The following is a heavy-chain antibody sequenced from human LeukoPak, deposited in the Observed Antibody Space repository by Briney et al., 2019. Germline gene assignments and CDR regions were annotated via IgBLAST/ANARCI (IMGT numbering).Heavy chain of an antibody. J-gene: IGHJ6*03. CDR1: GYTFTGYY. CDR2: INPNSGGT. CDR3: ARDLTPSGCSSTSCSNYYYYMDV. D-gene: IGHD2-2*01. Sequence: GASVKVSCKASGYTFTGYYMHWVRQAPGQGLEWMGWINPNSGGTNYAQKFQGWVTMTRDTSISTAYMELSSLRSEDTAVYYCARDLTPSGCSSTSCSNYYYYMDVWGKGTTVTVSS. V-gene: IGHV1-2*04.